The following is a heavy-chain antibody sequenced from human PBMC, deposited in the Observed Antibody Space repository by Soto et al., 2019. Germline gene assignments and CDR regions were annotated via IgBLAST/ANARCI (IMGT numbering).Heavy chain of an antibody. V-gene: IGHV4-39*07. CDR3: ARYGGYCSSTSCYFAEYFQH. CDR2: IYYTGST. D-gene: IGHD2-2*01. CDR1: GGSISSSCYY. J-gene: IGHJ1*01. Sequence: SETLSLTCTVSGGSISSSCYYWGWIRQPPGKGLEWIGSIYYTGSTYYNPSLKSRVTISVDTSKNQFSLKLSSVTAADTAVYYCARYGGYCSSTSCYFAEYFQHWGQGTLVTVSS.